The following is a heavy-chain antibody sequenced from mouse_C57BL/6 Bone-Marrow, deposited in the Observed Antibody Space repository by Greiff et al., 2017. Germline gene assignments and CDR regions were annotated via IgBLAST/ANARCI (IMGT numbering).Heavy chain of an antibody. J-gene: IGHJ1*03. CDR3: AREVYYGSSYAYFEV. D-gene: IGHD1-1*01. Sequence: LMEPGASVKLSCKATGYTFTGYWIEWVKQRPGHGLEWIGEILPGSGSTNYNEKFKGKATFTADTSSNTAYMQLSSLTTEDSAIYDCAREVYYGSSYAYFEVWGTGTTVTVSS. V-gene: IGHV1-9*01. CDR1: GYTFTGYW. CDR2: ILPGSGST.